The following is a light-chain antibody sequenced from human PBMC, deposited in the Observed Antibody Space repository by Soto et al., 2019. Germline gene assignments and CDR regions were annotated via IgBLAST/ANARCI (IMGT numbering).Light chain of an antibody. V-gene: IGKV3-15*01. CDR3: QQYNNWPPWT. J-gene: IGKJ1*01. CDR2: GAS. CDR1: QSVSSN. Sequence: IVMTQSPATLSGSPGERATLSCRASQSVSSNLAWYQQKPGQAPSLLIYGASTRATGIPARFSGSGSGTEFTLTISSLQSEDFAVYYCQQYNNWPPWTFGQGTKVDIK.